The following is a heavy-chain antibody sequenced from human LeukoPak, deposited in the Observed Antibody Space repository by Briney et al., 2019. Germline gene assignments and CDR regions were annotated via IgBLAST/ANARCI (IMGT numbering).Heavy chain of an antibody. CDR2: IYYSGST. CDR1: GGSISSYY. V-gene: IGHV4-59*01. J-gene: IGHJ4*02. Sequence: LETLSLTCTVSGGSISSYYWSWIRQPPGKGLEWIGYIYYSGSTNYNPSLKSRVTISVDTSKNQFSLKLSSVTAADTAVYYCARQTCGGDCYSPFDYWGQGTLVTVSS. D-gene: IGHD2-21*02. CDR3: ARQTCGGDCYSPFDY.